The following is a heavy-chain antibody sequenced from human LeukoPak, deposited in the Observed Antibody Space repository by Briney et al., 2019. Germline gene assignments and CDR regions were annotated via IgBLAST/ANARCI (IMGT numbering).Heavy chain of an antibody. V-gene: IGHV3-21*01. Sequence: PGGSLRLSCAASGFIFSSYSMNWVRQAPGKGLEWVSSISSSSSYIYYADSVKGRFTISRDNAKNSLYLQMNSLRAEDTAVYYCATLTHTGPYFDYWGQGTLVTVSS. D-gene: IGHD4/OR15-4a*01. CDR3: ATLTHTGPYFDY. J-gene: IGHJ4*02. CDR1: GFIFSSYS. CDR2: ISSSSSYI.